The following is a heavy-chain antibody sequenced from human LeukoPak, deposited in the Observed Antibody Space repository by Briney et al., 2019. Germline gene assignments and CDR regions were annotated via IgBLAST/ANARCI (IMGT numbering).Heavy chain of an antibody. Sequence: SGPTLVKPTHTLTLTCTFCGFSISPRGLGVGWIRQPPGKALEWLALIFFDDDKRYSPSRKSRLTITNDTSKNQVVLTMTNMDPVDTATYYCAQRRYTMVRGTTQYFFEYWGPGTLVTVSS. D-gene: IGHD3-10*01. CDR3: AQRRYTMVRGTTQYFFEY. J-gene: IGHJ4*02. CDR1: GFSISPRGLG. V-gene: IGHV2-5*02. CDR2: IFFDDDK.